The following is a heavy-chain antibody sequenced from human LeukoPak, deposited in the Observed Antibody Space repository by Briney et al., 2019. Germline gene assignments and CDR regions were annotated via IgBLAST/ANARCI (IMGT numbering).Heavy chain of an antibody. V-gene: IGHV3-23*01. D-gene: IGHD3-10*01. CDR2: ISAGGGST. CDR3: AREAENYGLTFDI. Sequence: GGSLRLSCAASGLTFSDYSMTWVRQAPGKGLFWVSGISAGGGSTYYADSVKGRFIISRDNSKNTLYLQMNSLRAEDTAVYYCAREAENYGLTFDIWGQGTMVTVSS. J-gene: IGHJ3*02. CDR1: GLTFSDYS.